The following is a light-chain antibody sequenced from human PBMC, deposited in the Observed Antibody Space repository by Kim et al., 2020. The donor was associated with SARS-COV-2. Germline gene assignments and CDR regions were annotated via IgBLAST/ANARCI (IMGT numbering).Light chain of an antibody. CDR3: QAWDRSSVV. J-gene: IGLJ2*01. V-gene: IGLV3-1*01. CDR1: KLGDKY. Sequence: VSPGQTGRLTCSGDKLGDKYACWYQQRAGQATVLVIYQGNKRASGIPGRFSGSNSGNAATMTISETQAMDEDDYYCQAWDRSSVVFGGGTQLTVL. CDR2: QGN.